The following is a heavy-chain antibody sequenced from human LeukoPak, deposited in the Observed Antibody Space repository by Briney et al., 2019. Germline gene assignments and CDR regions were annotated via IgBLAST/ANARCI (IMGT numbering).Heavy chain of an antibody. CDR1: GFTFSGSD. CDR2: IRGKANSYAT. V-gene: IGHV3-73*01. Sequence: GGSLRLSCAASGFTFSGSDMNWVRQASGKGLEWVGRIRGKANSYATAYAASVKGRFTISRDDSKNTAYLQMNSLKTEDTAVYYCTEPDFDYWGQGTLVTVSS. CDR3: TEPDFDY. J-gene: IGHJ4*02.